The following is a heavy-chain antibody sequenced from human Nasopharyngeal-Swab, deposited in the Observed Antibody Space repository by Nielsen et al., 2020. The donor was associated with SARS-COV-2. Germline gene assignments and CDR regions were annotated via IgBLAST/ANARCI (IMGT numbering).Heavy chain of an antibody. D-gene: IGHD3-22*01. CDR3: ARGHRSISMIVVVIATAHFYFDS. CDR1: GGSFSGYY. V-gene: IGHV4-34*01. Sequence: SETLSPTCAVYGGSFSGYYWSWIRQPPGKGLEWIGETKHSGTTSYNPSLKSRVAISSDTFKNQFSLNLSSVTAADTAVYYCARGHRSISMIVVVIATAHFYFDSWGRGTLVTVTS. J-gene: IGHJ4*02. CDR2: TKHSGTT.